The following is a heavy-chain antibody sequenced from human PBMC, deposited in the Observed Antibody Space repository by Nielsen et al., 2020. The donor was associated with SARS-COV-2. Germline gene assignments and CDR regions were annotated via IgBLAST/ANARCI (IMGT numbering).Heavy chain of an antibody. D-gene: IGHD3-16*02. CDR3: ARVVRKITFGGVIAHFDY. V-gene: IGHV1-18*04. CDR1: GYTFTGYY. Sequence: ASVKVSCKASGYTFTGYYMHWVRQAPGQGLEWMGWISAYNVNTNYAQKLQGRVTMTTDTSTSTAYMELRSLRSDDTAVYYCARVVRKITFGGVIAHFDYWGQGTLVTVSS. J-gene: IGHJ4*02. CDR2: ISAYNVNT.